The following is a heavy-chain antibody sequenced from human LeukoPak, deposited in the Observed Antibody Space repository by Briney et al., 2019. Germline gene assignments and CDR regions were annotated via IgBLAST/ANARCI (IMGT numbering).Heavy chain of an antibody. CDR3: AKFRPVTSVAGTIFHY. Sequence: GGSLRLSCAASGFTFTSYAMSGVRQAPGKGLEGVSAISGCGGSTYYAYSVKGRFTISIDNSKNTLYLQMNTLRAEYTAVYYCAKFRPVTSVAGTIFHYWGQGTLVTVSS. CDR2: ISGCGGST. J-gene: IGHJ4*02. CDR1: GFTFTSYA. D-gene: IGHD6-19*01. V-gene: IGHV3-23*01.